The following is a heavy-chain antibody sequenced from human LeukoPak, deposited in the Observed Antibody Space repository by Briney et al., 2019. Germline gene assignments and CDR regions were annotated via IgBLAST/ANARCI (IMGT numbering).Heavy chain of an antibody. CDR1: GYSISSVYY. CDR2: IYPSGTT. V-gene: IGHV4-38-2*01. CDR3: ARVPPPSGYTYGYSFDY. D-gene: IGHD5-18*01. J-gene: IGHJ4*02. Sequence: PSETLSLTCAVSGYSISSVYYWGWIRQPPGKGLEWIANIYPSGTTYYNPSLKSRVTISVDTSKNQFSLKLSSVTAADTAVYYCARVPPPSGYTYGYSFDYWGQGTLVTVSS.